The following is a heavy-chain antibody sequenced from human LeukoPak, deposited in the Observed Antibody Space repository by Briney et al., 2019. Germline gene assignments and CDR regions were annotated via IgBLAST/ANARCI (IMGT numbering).Heavy chain of an antibody. CDR3: TTGIRGGEAF. J-gene: IGHJ4*02. V-gene: IGHV3-15*01. Sequence: GSAFTFTSAWMSWLRQAPGKGLEWVGRIKTTVEGGIADYAVPVNGRFTIFRDDSKNTLYLQMNSLQPEDTAVYYCTTGIRGGEAFWGQGTLVIVSS. CDR1: AFTFTSAW. D-gene: IGHD3-16*01. CDR2: IKTTVEGGIA.